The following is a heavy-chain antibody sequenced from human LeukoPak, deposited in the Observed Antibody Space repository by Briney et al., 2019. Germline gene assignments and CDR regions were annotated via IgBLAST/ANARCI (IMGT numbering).Heavy chain of an antibody. D-gene: IGHD3-22*01. CDR2: IYYSGST. J-gene: IGHJ4*02. CDR3: ARPGYYYDSSGYHYRDY. Sequence: SETLSLTCTVSGGSISSNNYYRGWIRQPPGKGLEWIGSIYYSGSTYYNPSLKSRVTISVDTSKNQFSLKLSSVTAADTAVYYCARPGYYYDSSGYHYRDYWGQGTLVTVSS. CDR1: GGSISSNNYY. V-gene: IGHV4-39*01.